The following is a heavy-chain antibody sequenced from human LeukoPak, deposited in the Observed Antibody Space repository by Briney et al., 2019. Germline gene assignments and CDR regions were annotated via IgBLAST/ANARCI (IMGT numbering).Heavy chain of an antibody. J-gene: IGHJ4*02. CDR1: ADPISSSSYH. V-gene: IGHV4-39*01. Sequence: SETLSLTCTVSADPISSSSYHWGWIRQPPGKGLEWIGNIYYSGSTYYNPSLKSRVTISVDTSKNQFSLKLSSVTAADTAVYYCARHEGRQEIHYWGQGTLVTVSS. CDR3: ARHEGRQEIHY. CDR2: IYYSGST. D-gene: IGHD5-24*01.